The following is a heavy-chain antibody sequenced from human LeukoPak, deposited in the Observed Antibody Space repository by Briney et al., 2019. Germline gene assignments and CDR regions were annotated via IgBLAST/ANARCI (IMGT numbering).Heavy chain of an antibody. Sequence: GASVKVSCKASGYTSTSYDINWVRQATGQGLEWMGWMNPNSGNTGYAQKFQGRVTMTRNTSISTAYMELSSLRSEDTAVYYCASPGEGYAPAFDIWGQGTMVTVSS. CDR3: ASPGEGYAPAFDI. CDR1: GYTSTSYD. J-gene: IGHJ3*02. V-gene: IGHV1-8*01. D-gene: IGHD3-16*01. CDR2: MNPNSGNT.